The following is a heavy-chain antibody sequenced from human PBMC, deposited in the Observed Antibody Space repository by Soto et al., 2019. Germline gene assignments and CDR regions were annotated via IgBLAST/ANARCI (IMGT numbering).Heavy chain of an antibody. CDR3: ARYYYDSSGLNWFDP. J-gene: IGHJ5*02. V-gene: IGHV1-46*03. Sequence: ASVKGSCKASGYTLTSYYMHWVRQAPGQGLEWMGIINPSGGSTSYAQKFQGRVTMTRDTSTSTVYMELSSLRSEDTAVYYCARYYYDSSGLNWFDPWGQGTLVTVSS. CDR1: GYTLTSYY. CDR2: INPSGGST. D-gene: IGHD3-22*01.